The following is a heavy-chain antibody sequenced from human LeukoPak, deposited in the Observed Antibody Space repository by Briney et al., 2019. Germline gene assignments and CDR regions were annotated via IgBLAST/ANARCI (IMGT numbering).Heavy chain of an antibody. D-gene: IGHD6-19*01. CDR3: ARFKRAGGWSYFDY. J-gene: IGHJ4*02. Sequence: PGGSLRLSCAASGFTFSSYNMNWVRQPPGKGLEWIGEINHSGSTNYNPSLKSRVTISVDTSKNQFSLKLSSVTAADTAVYYCARFKRAGGWSYFDYWGQGTLVTVSS. V-gene: IGHV4-34*01. CDR2: INHSGST. CDR1: GFTFSSYN.